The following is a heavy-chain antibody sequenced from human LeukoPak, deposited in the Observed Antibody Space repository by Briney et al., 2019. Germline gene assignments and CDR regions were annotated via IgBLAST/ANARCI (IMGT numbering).Heavy chain of an antibody. D-gene: IGHD4-17*01. CDR3: AKETLYGDYFDY. CDR2: ISYDGSNK. CDR1: GFTFSSYA. Sequence: GGSLRLSCAASGFTFSSYAMHWVRQAPGKGLEWVAVISYDGSNKHYADSVKGRFTISRDNSKNTLYLQMNSLRAEDTAVYYCAKETLYGDYFDYWGQGTLVTVSS. V-gene: IGHV3-30-3*01. J-gene: IGHJ4*02.